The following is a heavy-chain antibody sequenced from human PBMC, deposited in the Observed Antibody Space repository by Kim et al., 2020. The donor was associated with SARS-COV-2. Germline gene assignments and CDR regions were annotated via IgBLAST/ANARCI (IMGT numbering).Heavy chain of an antibody. D-gene: IGHD3-10*01. J-gene: IGHJ4*02. V-gene: IGHV1-18*01. CDR3: ARDEIGYGSGSYYTRPPIDY. Sequence: ASVKVSCKASGYTFTSYGISWVRQAPGQGLEWMGWISAYNGNTNYAQKLQGRVTMTTDTSTSTAYMELRSLRSDDTAVYYCARDEIGYGSGSYYTRPPIDYWGQGTLVTVSS. CDR1: GYTFTSYG. CDR2: ISAYNGNT.